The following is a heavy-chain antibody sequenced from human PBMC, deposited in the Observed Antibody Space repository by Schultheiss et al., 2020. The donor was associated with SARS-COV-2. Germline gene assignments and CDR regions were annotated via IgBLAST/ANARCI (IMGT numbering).Heavy chain of an antibody. CDR2: IYSGGST. CDR3: ARLGLKAARNFDY. J-gene: IGHJ4*02. V-gene: IGHV3-66*04. D-gene: IGHD6-6*01. Sequence: GDSLKISCEASGFTFSSYAMSWVRQAPGKGLEWVSVIYSGGSTYYADSVKGRFTISRDNAKNSLYLQMNSLRAEDTAVYYCARLGLKAARNFDYWGQGTLVTVSS. CDR1: GFTFSSYA.